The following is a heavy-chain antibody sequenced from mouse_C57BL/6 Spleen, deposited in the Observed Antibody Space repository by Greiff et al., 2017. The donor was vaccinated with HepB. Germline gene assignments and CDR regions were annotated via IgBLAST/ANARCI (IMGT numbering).Heavy chain of an antibody. CDR3: ARGTVVALDFDY. CDR1: GYAFSSYW. V-gene: IGHV1-80*01. D-gene: IGHD1-1*01. CDR2: IYPGDGDT. J-gene: IGHJ2*01. Sequence: VTLVESGAELVKPGASVTISCKASGYAFSSYWLNWVRQRPGKGLVWIGQIYPGDGDTNYNGKFKGKATLTAGKSSSTAYMQLSSLTSEDSAVYFCARGTVVALDFDYWGQGTTLTVSS.